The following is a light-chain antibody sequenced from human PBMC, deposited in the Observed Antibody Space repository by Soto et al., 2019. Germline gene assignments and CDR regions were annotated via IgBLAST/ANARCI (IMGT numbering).Light chain of an antibody. V-gene: IGLV1-40*01. CDR1: SSNIVAGYD. CDR3: QSYDSSMSVV. J-gene: IGLJ2*01. Sequence: QSVLTQPPSVSGAPGQRVTISCTGSSSNIVAGYDVHWYQQLPGTAPKLLIYVNINRPSGVPDRFSGSKSGTSASLAITGLQAEDEADYYCQSYDSSMSVVFGGGTTLTVL. CDR2: VNI.